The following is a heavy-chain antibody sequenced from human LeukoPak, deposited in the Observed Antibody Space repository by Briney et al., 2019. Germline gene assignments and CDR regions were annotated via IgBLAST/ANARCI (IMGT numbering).Heavy chain of an antibody. D-gene: IGHD6-19*01. CDR3: ARDRTGSGWDFDH. Sequence: SETLSLTCTVSGGSISSYYWSWIRQPPGKGLEWIGYIYYSGSTNYNPSLKSRVTIPVDTSKNQFSLKLSSVTAADTAVYYCARDRTGSGWDFDHWGQGTLVTVSS. J-gene: IGHJ4*02. V-gene: IGHV4-59*01. CDR2: IYYSGST. CDR1: GGSISSYY.